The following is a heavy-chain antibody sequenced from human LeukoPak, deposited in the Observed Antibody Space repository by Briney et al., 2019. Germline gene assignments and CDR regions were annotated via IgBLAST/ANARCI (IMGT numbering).Heavy chain of an antibody. CDR2: INHSGST. J-gene: IGHJ4*02. V-gene: IGHV4-34*01. Sequence: PSETLSLTCAVYGGSFSGYYWSWIRQPPGKGLAWIGEINHSGSTNYNPSLKSRVTISVDTSKNQFSLKLSSVTAAGTAVYYCARAPGRGRAFFDYWGQGTLVTVSS. D-gene: IGHD1-26*01. CDR3: ARAPGRGRAFFDY. CDR1: GGSFSGYY.